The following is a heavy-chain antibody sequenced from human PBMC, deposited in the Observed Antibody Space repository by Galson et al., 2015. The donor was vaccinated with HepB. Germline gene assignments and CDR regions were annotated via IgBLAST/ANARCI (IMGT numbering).Heavy chain of an antibody. J-gene: IGHJ4*02. CDR2: ISGSGGST. V-gene: IGHV3-23*01. CDR1: GFTFSNYA. CDR3: ANRDSAGALLLG. Sequence: SLRLSCAASGFTFSNYAMSWVRQAPGKGLEWVSIISGSGGSTYYADSVKGRFTISRDNSKNTLYLQMNSLRVEDTAIYYCANRDSAGALLLGWGQGTLVTVSS. D-gene: IGHD4-23*01.